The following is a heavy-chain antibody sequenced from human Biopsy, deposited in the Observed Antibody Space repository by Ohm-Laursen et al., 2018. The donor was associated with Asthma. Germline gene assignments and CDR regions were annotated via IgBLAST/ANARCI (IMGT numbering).Heavy chain of an antibody. CDR2: INSVFGPI. D-gene: IGHD2-2*01. Sequence: SSVNVSCKSLGGTFNTYVIGWVRQAPGQGLGWMGGINSVFGPITYPQKFQDRVTITADDSTSTVYMELSSLRSEDTAVYYCARKAGSCISRTCYSLDFWGQGTLVTVSS. CDR3: ARKAGSCISRTCYSLDF. J-gene: IGHJ4*02. V-gene: IGHV1-69*01. CDR1: GGTFNTYV.